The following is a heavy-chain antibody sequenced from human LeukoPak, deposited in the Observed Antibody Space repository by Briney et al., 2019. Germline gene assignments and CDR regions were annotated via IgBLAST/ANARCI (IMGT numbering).Heavy chain of an antibody. CDR2: ISSSSSYI. D-gene: IGHD6-19*01. Sequence: GGSLRLSCAASGFTFSSYSMNWVRQAPGKGLEWVSSISSSSSYIYYADSVKGRFTISRDNAKNSLYLQMNSLRAEDTAVYYCARVKGYSSGWGEWYFDLWGRGTLVTVSS. V-gene: IGHV3-21*01. CDR1: GFTFSSYS. J-gene: IGHJ2*01. CDR3: ARVKGYSSGWGEWYFDL.